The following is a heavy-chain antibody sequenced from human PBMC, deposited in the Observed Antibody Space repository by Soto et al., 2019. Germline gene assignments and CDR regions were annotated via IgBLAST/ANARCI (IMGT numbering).Heavy chain of an antibody. J-gene: IGHJ4*02. CDR3: ANQERGTD. CDR2: ISGSGGTT. Sequence: EVQLLESGGGLVQPGGSLRLSCAVSGFTFSTYVMSWVRQAPGKGLEWVSTISGSGGTTIYADSVKGRFVISRDNSKSTLFLQRNSLGAEDTAIYSCANQERGTDWGQGTLVTVSS. D-gene: IGHD1-1*01. CDR1: GFTFSTYV. V-gene: IGHV3-23*01.